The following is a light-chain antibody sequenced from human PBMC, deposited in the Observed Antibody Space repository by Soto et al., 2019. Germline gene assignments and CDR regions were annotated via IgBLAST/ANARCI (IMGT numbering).Light chain of an antibody. CDR1: SSNIGAGHD. Sequence: QSVLTQPPSVSGAPGQRVTISCTRSSSNIGAGHDVHWYQHLPGTAPKLLIYGNSNRPSGVPDRFSGSKSGTSASLAITGLQAEDEADYYCQSYDSSLSGSEVFGTGTKLTVL. V-gene: IGLV1-40*01. CDR2: GNS. CDR3: QSYDSSLSGSEV. J-gene: IGLJ1*01.